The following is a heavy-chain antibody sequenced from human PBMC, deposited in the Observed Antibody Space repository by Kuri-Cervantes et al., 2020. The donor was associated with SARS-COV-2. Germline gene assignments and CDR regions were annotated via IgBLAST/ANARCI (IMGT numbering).Heavy chain of an antibody. CDR2: ISGSGGST. Sequence: GGSLRLSCAASGFTFSSYAMSWVRQAPGKGLEWVSAISGSGGSTYYADSVKGRFTISRDNSKNTLYLQMNSLKTEDTAIYYCISEGYCSGSNCYTILTWGQGTLVTVSS. J-gene: IGHJ4*02. CDR1: GFTFSSYA. V-gene: IGHV3-23*01. D-gene: IGHD2-2*02. CDR3: ISEGYCSGSNCYTILT.